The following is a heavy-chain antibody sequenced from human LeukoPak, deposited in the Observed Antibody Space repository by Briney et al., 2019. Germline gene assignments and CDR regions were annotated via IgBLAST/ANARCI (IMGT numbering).Heavy chain of an antibody. CDR2: IYYSGST. D-gene: IGHD5-24*01. J-gene: IGHJ4*02. Sequence: GTLRLSCAASGFIFSSYVMSWVRQAPGKGLEWIGSIYYSGSTYYNPSLKSRVTISLDTSKNQFSLKLSSVTAADTALYYCARGRRDGYMLLWEDYWGQGTLVTVSS. CDR3: ARGRRDGYMLLWEDY. CDR1: GFIFSSYV. V-gene: IGHV4-39*07.